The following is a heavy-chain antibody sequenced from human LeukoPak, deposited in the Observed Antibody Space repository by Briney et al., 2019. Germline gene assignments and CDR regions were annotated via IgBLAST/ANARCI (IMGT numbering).Heavy chain of an antibody. V-gene: IGHV3-30*02. CDR3: AKDHYYGSGSYYFDY. J-gene: IGHJ4*02. CDR1: GFTFSSYG. Sequence: GGSLRLSCAASGFTFSSYGMHWVRQAPGKGLEWVAFIRYDGSNKYYADSVKGRFTISRDNSKNTLNLQMNSLRAEDTAVYYCAKDHYYGSGSYYFDYWGQGTLVTVSS. CDR2: IRYDGSNK. D-gene: IGHD3-10*01.